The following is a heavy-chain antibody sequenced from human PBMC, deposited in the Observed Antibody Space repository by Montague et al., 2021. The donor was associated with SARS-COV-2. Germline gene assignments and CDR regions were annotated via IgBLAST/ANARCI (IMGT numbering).Heavy chain of an antibody. D-gene: IGHD3-10*01. Sequence: SLRLSCAASGFAFSSYWMTWVRQAPGKGLEWVANIKQDGSGEYYMDSVKGRFTISRDNGKNSVFLQMNSLRAKDTAVYYCASTGSASYWGQGTLVTVSS. CDR3: ASTGSASY. CDR1: GFAFSSYW. V-gene: IGHV3-7*03. J-gene: IGHJ4*02. CDR2: IKQDGSGE.